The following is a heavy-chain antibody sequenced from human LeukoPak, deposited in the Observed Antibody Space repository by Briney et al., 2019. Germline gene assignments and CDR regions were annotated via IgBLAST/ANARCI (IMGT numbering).Heavy chain of an antibody. CDR3: AQADSTGYFYFQH. CDR2: TYYRSEWYN. D-gene: IGHD3-22*01. J-gene: IGHJ1*01. CDR1: GDSVSSNIAA. V-gene: IGHV6-1*01. Sequence: SQTLTLTSAISGDSVSSNIAAWNWIRQSPSRGLEWLGRTYYRSEWYNDYAVSVKSRININPDTSKNQFSLQLNSVTPEDTAVYYCAQADSTGYFYFQHWGQGTLVTVSS.